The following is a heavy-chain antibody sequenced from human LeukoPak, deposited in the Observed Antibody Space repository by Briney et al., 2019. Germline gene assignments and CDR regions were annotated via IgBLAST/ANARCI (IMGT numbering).Heavy chain of an antibody. J-gene: IGHJ2*01. CDR3: ARQRGGGYWYFDL. Sequence: SETLSLTCTVSGGSISSSSSYWGWIRQPPGKGLEWIGNIYYSGSTYYNPSLKSRDTISVDTSKNHFSLKLSSVTAADTAVYYCARQRGGGYWYFDLWGRGTLVTVSS. CDR1: GGSISSSSSY. CDR2: IYYSGST. V-gene: IGHV4-39*01.